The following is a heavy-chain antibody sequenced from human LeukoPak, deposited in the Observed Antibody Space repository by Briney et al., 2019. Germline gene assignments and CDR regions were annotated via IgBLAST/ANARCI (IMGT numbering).Heavy chain of an antibody. D-gene: IGHD3-10*01. Sequence: PSETLSLTCTVSGGSISSSSYYWGWIRQPPGKGLEWIGSIYYSGSTNYNPSLKSRVTISVDTSKNQFSLKLSSVTAADTAVYYCARDHPKVAYYGSGSTTPKGGYFDYWGQGTLVTVSS. CDR3: ARDHPKVAYYGSGSTTPKGGYFDY. CDR2: IYYSGST. CDR1: GGSISSSSYY. J-gene: IGHJ4*02. V-gene: IGHV4-39*07.